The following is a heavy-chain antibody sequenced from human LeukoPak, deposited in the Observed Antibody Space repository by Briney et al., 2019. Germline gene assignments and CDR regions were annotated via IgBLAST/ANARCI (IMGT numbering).Heavy chain of an antibody. CDR1: GYTFTSYY. CDR2: INPSGGST. CDR3: ARGAAEVVGVPGAIGFGWLRRDYYYMDV. Sequence: ASVKVSCKASGYTFTSYYMHWVRQAPGEGLEWMGIINPSGGSTSYAQKFQGRVTMTRDMSTSTVYMELSSLRSEDTAVYYCARGAAEVVGVPGAIGFGWLRRDYYYMDVWGKGTTVTVSS. J-gene: IGHJ6*03. V-gene: IGHV1-46*01. D-gene: IGHD2-2*02.